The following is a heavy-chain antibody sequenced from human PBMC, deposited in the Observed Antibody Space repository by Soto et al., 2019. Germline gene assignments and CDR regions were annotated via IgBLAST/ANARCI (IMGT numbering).Heavy chain of an antibody. CDR3: AGGNDGKKAAY. CDR1: GGSVSSEHYY. D-gene: IGHD5-12*01. V-gene: IGHV4-61*03. Sequence: QVQLQESGPGLVKSSETLSLTCTVSGGSVSSEHYYWNWIRQPPGKGLEWIGYFFYTGSTNYNPSLERRLTMSVDVSTTHFALTLNSVTAADTAVSYCAGGNDGKKAAYWGQGALVTGSS. CDR2: FFYTGST. J-gene: IGHJ4*02.